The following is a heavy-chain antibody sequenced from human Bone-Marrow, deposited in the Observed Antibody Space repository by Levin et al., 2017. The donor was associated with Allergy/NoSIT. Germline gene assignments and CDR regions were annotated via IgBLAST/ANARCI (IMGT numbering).Heavy chain of an antibody. D-gene: IGHD4-17*01. Sequence: GGSLRLSCVGSEFTFSSYGMHWVRQAPGKGLEWVAVVSYDGSHQYYADSVKGRFTIYRDDSKNTLYLQMNSLRAEDTAVYYCTKPEGVHGDYFRFAYWGQGTLVTVSS. CDR1: EFTFSSYG. CDR2: VSYDGSHQ. V-gene: IGHV3-30*18. CDR3: TKPEGVHGDYFRFAY. J-gene: IGHJ4*02.